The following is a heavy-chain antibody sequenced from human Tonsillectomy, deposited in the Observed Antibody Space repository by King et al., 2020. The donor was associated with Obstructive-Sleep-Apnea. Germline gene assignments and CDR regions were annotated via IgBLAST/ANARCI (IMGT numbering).Heavy chain of an antibody. CDR2: FTAGNGNT. CDR3: AGDTGGYDILTGYYVGWFDP. D-gene: IGHD3-9*01. V-gene: IGHV1-3*01. J-gene: IGHJ5*02. Sequence: QLVQSGAEVKKPGASVKVFCKASGYTFTSFAIHWVRQAPGQRLDWLGWFTAGNGNTKYSHKFQGRVTITRDTSARTAYMELSSLGSEDTAVYYCAGDTGGYDILTGYYVGWFDPWGQGTLVTVSS. CDR1: GYTFTSFA.